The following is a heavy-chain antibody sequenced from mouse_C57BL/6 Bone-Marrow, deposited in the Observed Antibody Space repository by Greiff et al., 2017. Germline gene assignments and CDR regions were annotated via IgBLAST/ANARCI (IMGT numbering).Heavy chain of an antibody. V-gene: IGHV5-12*01. CDR3: ARSYYSNYLDY. J-gene: IGHJ2*01. D-gene: IGHD2-5*01. CDR2: ISNGGGST. CDR1: GFTFSDYY. Sequence: EVMLVESGGGLVQPGGSLKLSCAASGFTFSDYYMYWVRQTPEKRLEWVAYISNGGGSTYYPDTVKGRFTISRDNAKNTLYLQMSRLKSDDTAMYYCARSYYSNYLDYWGQGTTLTVSS.